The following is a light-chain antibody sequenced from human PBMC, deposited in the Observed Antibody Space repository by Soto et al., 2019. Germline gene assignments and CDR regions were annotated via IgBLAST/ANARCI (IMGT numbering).Light chain of an antibody. Sequence: ETVLTQSPGTLSLSPGERATLSCRASQSITNNYLAWYQQKPGQAPRLLIYGASSRVTGIPDRFSGSGSGTDFTLTISRLEPEDFAVYYCQLYRTSPITFGQGTRLEIK. V-gene: IGKV3-20*01. J-gene: IGKJ5*01. CDR3: QLYRTSPIT. CDR2: GAS. CDR1: QSITNNY.